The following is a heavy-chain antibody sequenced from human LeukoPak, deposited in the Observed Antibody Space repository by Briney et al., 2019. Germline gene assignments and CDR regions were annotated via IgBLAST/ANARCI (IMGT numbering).Heavy chain of an antibody. CDR1: GESFSGYY. CDR2: INYSGRT. Sequence: SETLSLTCAVYGESFSGYYWSWIRQPPGKGLEWYGEINYSGRTNYNPSLKSRVAISVDTSKNQFSLKLSSVTAADTAVYYCARGPPSSWYSRYSDLWGRGTLVTVSS. D-gene: IGHD6-13*01. V-gene: IGHV4-34*01. J-gene: IGHJ2*01. CDR3: ARGPPSSWYSRYSDL.